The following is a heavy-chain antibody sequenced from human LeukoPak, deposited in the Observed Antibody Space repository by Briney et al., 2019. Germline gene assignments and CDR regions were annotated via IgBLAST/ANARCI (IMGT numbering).Heavy chain of an antibody. Sequence: PGGSLRLSCAASGFTFSSHSMNWVRQAPGKGLEWISYISSSSTIIHYADSVKGRFTISRDDAKNSLYLQMNSLRAEDTAVYYCARGRPHGSDYWGQGTLVTVSS. J-gene: IGHJ4*02. CDR2: ISSSSTII. V-gene: IGHV3-48*01. CDR1: GFTFSSHS. CDR3: ARGRPHGSDY. D-gene: IGHD2-15*01.